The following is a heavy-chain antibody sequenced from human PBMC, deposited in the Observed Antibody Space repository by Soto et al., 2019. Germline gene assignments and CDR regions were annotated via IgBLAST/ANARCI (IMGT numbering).Heavy chain of an antibody. J-gene: IGHJ6*02. V-gene: IGHV1-69*06. D-gene: IGHD6-6*01. Sequence: QVQLVQSGAEVKKPGSSVKVSCKASGGTFSSYAISWVRQAPGQGLEWMGGIIPIFGTANYAQKFQGRVTITADKCTSTAYMELSSLRSEDTAVYYCARNRIAARDYYYYGMDVWGQGTTVTVSS. CDR3: ARNRIAARDYYYYGMDV. CDR2: IIPIFGTA. CDR1: GGTFSSYA.